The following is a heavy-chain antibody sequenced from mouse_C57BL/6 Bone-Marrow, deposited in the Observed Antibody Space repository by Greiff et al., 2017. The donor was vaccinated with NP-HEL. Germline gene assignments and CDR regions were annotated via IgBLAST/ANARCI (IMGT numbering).Heavy chain of an antibody. Sequence: EVKLMESGAELVRPGASVKLSCTASGFNIKDDYMHWVKQRPEQGLEWIGWIDPENGDTEYASKFQGKATITADTSSNTAYLQLSSLTSEDTAVYYCTKVTTVRDYWGQGTTLTVSS. CDR3: TKVTTVRDY. V-gene: IGHV14-4*01. CDR1: GFNIKDDY. CDR2: IDPENGDT. J-gene: IGHJ2*01. D-gene: IGHD1-1*01.